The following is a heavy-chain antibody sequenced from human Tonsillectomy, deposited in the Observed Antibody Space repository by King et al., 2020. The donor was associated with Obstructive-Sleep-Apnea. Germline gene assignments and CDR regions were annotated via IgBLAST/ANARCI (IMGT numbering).Heavy chain of an antibody. Sequence: VQLVESGGGVVQPGRSLRLSCAASGFTFTNYAIHWVRQAPGKGLEWVAAISYDGSYKHYPDSVKGRSTISRDNSKNTLYLQMNILRTEDTAVYYCATIGPPWEVFARFDNWGQGTLVTVSS. D-gene: IGHD3-10*01. CDR2: ISYDGSYK. V-gene: IGHV3-30*04. CDR1: GFTFTNYA. J-gene: IGHJ4*02. CDR3: ATIGPPWEVFARFDN.